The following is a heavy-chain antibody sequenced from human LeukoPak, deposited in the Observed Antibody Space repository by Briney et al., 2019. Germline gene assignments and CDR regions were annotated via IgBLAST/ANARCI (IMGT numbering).Heavy chain of an antibody. CDR2: INPNSGGT. CDR1: GYTFTSYY. J-gene: IGHJ4*02. CDR3: AVTTYYYDSSGYSPFDY. V-gene: IGHV1-2*02. D-gene: IGHD3-22*01. Sequence: ASVKVSCKASGYTFTSYYMHWVRQAPGQGLEWMGWINPNSGGTNYGQKFQGRVTMTRDTSISTAYMELSRLRSDDTAVYYCAVTTYYYDSSGYSPFDYWGQGTLVTVSS.